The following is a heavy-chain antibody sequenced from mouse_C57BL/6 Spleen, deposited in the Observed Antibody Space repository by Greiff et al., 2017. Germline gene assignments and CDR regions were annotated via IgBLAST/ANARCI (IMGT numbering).Heavy chain of an antibody. V-gene: IGHV14-1*01. Sequence: VQLQQSGAELVRPGASVKLSCPASGFNIKDYYMHWVKQRPEQGLEWIGRIDPEDGATEYAPKFQGKATMTADTASNTAYRQLSSLTSEDTAVYYGTTLYGSSHWYVDVWGTGTTVTVSS. D-gene: IGHD1-1*01. CDR3: TTLYGSSHWYVDV. CDR1: GFNIKDYY. J-gene: IGHJ1*03. CDR2: IDPEDGAT.